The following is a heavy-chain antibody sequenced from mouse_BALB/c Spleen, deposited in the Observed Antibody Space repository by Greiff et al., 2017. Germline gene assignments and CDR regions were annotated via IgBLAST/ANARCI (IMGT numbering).Heavy chain of an antibody. CDR2: ISSGGSYT. CDR3: ARGGVFAY. Sequence: DVQLQESGGGLVKPGGSLKLSCAASGFTFSSYAMSWVRQSPEKRLEWVAEISSGGSYTYYPDTVTGRFTISRDNAKNTLYLEMSSLRSEDTAMYYCARGGVFAYWGQGTLVTVSA. V-gene: IGHV5-9-4*01. J-gene: IGHJ3*01. CDR1: GFTFSSYA.